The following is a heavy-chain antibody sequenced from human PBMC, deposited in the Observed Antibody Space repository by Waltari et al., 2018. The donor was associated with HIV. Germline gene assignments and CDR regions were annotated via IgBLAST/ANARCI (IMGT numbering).Heavy chain of an antibody. Sequence: EVQLVESGGGLVKPGGSFRLSCVASVFTFNNVSMKWVRQAPGKGLEWVSSSSSTSSFIYYADSLKDRFTVSRDNAKNSLYLQINNLRSDDTAVYYCASEEFWGGPHQWGQGTLVTVSS. J-gene: IGHJ4*02. CDR1: VFTFNNVS. V-gene: IGHV3-21*01. CDR3: ASEEFWGGPHQ. CDR2: SSSTSSFI. D-gene: IGHD3-3*01.